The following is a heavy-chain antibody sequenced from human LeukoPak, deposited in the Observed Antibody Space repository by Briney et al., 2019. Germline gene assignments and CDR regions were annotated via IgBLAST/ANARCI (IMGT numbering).Heavy chain of an antibody. V-gene: IGHV7-4-1*02. CDR2: INTNTGNP. J-gene: IGHJ4*02. Sequence: ASVKVPCKASGYTFTGYYMHWVRQAPGQGLEWMGWINTNTGNPTYAQGFTGRFVFSLDTSVSTAYLQISSLKAEDTAVYYCAKAAGALFDYWGQGTLVTVSS. CDR3: AKAAGALFDY. CDR1: GYTFTGYY. D-gene: IGHD6-13*01.